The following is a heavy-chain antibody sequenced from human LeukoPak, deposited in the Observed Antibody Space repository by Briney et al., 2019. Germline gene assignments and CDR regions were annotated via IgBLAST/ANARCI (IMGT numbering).Heavy chain of an antibody. CDR2: IWYDGSNK. Sequence: PGGSLRLSCAESGFTFSSYVMHWVRQAPGKGLEWVAVIWYDGSNKYYADSVKGRFTISRDNSKDTLFLQMNSLRAEDTAVYYCAKHEPGGVIVPFDFWGQGTLVTVSS. V-gene: IGHV3-33*06. CDR1: GFTFSSYV. CDR3: AKHEPGGVIVPFDF. D-gene: IGHD3-16*02. J-gene: IGHJ4*02.